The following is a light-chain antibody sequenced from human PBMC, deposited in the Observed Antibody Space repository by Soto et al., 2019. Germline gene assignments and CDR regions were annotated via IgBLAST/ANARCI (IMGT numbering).Light chain of an antibody. V-gene: IGLV2-14*01. CDR1: SSDIGGYNY. CDR3: SSYTGSSTLYV. J-gene: IGLJ1*01. Sequence: QSALTQPASVSGSPGQSITISRTGTSSDIGGYNYVSWYQQHPGKVPKLMIFEVSNRPSGVSYRFSGSKSGNTASLTISGLQAEDEADYYCSSYTGSSTLYVFGTGTKVTVL. CDR2: EVS.